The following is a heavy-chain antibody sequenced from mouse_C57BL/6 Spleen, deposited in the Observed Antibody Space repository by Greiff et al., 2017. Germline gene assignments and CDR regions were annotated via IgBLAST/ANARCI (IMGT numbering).Heavy chain of an antibody. J-gene: IGHJ1*03. CDR2: ILPGSGST. D-gene: IGHD1-1*01. CDR1: GYTFTGYW. V-gene: IGHV1-9*01. CDR3: ASRGYYGSSYNWYFDV. Sequence: QVQLQQSGAELMKPGASVKLSCKATGYTFTGYWIEWVKQRPGHGLEWIGEILPGSGSTNYNEKFKGKATFTADTSSNTAYMQLSSLTTEDSAIYYCASRGYYGSSYNWYFDVWGTGTTVTVSS.